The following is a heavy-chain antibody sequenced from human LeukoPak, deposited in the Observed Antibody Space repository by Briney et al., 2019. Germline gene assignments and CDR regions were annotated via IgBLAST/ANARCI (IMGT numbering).Heavy chain of an antibody. V-gene: IGHV1-2*02. D-gene: IGHD6-13*01. CDR2: INPNSGGT. J-gene: IGHJ5*02. CDR3: ARDLKAAAAPNWFDP. CDR1: GYTFTGYY. Sequence: ASVKVSCKASGYTFTGYYMHWVRQAPGQGLEWMGWINPNSGGTNYAQKLQGRVTMTTDTSTSTAYMELRSLRSDDTAVYYCARDLKAAAAPNWFDPWGQGTLVTVSS.